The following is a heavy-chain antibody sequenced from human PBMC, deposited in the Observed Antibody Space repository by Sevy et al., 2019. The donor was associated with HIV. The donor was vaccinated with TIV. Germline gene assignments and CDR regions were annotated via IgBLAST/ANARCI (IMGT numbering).Heavy chain of an antibody. Sequence: GGSLRLSCAPSGIIVTTNYMSWVRQPPGKKLEWVSVIYSDGATYYSDSVKGRFTISRDNSKNTLYHQMDSLRAEDTAVYYCTRDRPLDWAHDDWGQGTLVTVSS. D-gene: IGHD3-9*01. CDR2: IYSDGAT. J-gene: IGHJ4*02. CDR3: TRDRPLDWAHDD. CDR1: GIIVTTNY. V-gene: IGHV3-53*01.